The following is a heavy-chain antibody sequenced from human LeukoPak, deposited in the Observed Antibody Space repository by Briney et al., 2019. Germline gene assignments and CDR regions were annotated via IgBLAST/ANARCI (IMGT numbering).Heavy chain of an antibody. D-gene: IGHD6-13*01. V-gene: IGHV3-23*01. J-gene: IGHJ5*02. Sequence: GGSLRLSCAASGFTFSSYAMSWVRQAPGMGLEWVSAISGSGGSTYYADSVKGRFTISRDNSKNTLYLQMNSLRAEDTAVYYCAKGLGSSWFNWFDPWGQGTLVTVSS. CDR3: AKGLGSSWFNWFDP. CDR2: ISGSGGST. CDR1: GFTFSSYA.